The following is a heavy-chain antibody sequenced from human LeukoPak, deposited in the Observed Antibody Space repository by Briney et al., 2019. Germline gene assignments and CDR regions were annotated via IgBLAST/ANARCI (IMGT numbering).Heavy chain of an antibody. D-gene: IGHD3-10*01. J-gene: IGHJ4*02. V-gene: IGHV4-39*07. Sequence: SETLSLTCTVSGGSISSSSYYWGWIRQPPGKGLEWIGSIYYSGSTYYNPSLKSRVTISVDTSKNQFSLKLSSVTAADTAVYYCARGRFDYGSGSYYKGPHFDYWGQGTLVTVSS. CDR3: ARGRFDYGSGSYYKGPHFDY. CDR1: GGSISSSSYY. CDR2: IYYSGST.